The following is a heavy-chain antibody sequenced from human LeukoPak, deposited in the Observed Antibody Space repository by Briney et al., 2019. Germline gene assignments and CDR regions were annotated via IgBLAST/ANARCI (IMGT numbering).Heavy chain of an antibody. V-gene: IGHV4-34*01. CDR3: ARGTAKHVAFDI. CDR1: GGSFSGYY. D-gene: IGHD5-18*01. CDR2: INHSGST. J-gene: IGHJ3*02. Sequence: SETLSLTCAVYGGSFSGYYWSWIRQPPGKGLEWIGEINHSGSTNYNPSLKSRVTISVDTSKNQFSLKLSSVTAADTAVYYCARGTAKHVAFDIWGQGTMVTVSS.